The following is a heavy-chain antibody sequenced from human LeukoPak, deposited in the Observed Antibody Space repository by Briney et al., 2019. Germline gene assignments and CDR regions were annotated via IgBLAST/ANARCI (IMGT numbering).Heavy chain of an antibody. CDR2: ISYDGSKQ. Sequence: GESLRLSCAASGFTFSSHDMHWVRQAPGKGLEWVAAISYDGSKQLYADSVKGRFTISRDNSKNTLNLQMNSLRDEDTAVYYCAKDGARYLLSYYFEYWGQGTLVTVSS. J-gene: IGHJ4*02. D-gene: IGHD3-9*01. CDR3: AKDGARYLLSYYFEY. CDR1: GFTFSSHD. V-gene: IGHV3-30*18.